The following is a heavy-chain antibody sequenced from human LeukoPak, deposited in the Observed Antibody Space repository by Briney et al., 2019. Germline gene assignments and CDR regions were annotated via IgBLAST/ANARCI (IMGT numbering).Heavy chain of an antibody. CDR1: GGSISSSNW. CDR2: IYHSGST. V-gene: IGHV4-4*02. D-gene: IGHD2-15*01. Sequence: SETLSLTCAVSGGSISSSNWWSWVRQPPGKGLEWIGEIYHSGSTNYNPSLKSRVTISVDTPKNQFSLKLSSVTAADTAVYYCARDMGGYFDYWGQGTLVTVSS. J-gene: IGHJ4*02. CDR3: ARDMGGYFDY.